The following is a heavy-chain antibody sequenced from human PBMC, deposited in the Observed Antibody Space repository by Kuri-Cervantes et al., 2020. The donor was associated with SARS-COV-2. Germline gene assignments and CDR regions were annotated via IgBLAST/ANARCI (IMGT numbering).Heavy chain of an antibody. V-gene: IGHV3-74*01. D-gene: IGHD2-8*01. J-gene: IGHJ4*02. CDR3: ARDSEGYCTNGVCPTMYYFDY. Sequence: GESLKISCAASGFTFSGHWIHWVRQAPGKGLVWVSRINPDGSYTNNADSVKGRFTLSRDNAKNSLYLQMNSLRAEDTAVYYCARDSEGYCTNGVCPTMYYFDYWGQGTLVTVSS. CDR1: GFTFSGHW. CDR2: INPDGSYT.